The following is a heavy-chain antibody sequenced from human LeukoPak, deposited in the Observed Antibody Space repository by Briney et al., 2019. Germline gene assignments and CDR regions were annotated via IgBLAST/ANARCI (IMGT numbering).Heavy chain of an antibody. CDR3: ARHPYQLLWLSWFDP. Sequence: PSETLSLTCTVSGGSSSSSRYYWGWIRQPPGKGLEWIGSIYYSGSPYYNPSLKSRVTISVDTSKNQFSLKLSPVTAADTAVYYCARHPYQLLWLSWFDPWGQGTLVTVSS. CDR1: GGSSSSSRYY. D-gene: IGHD2-2*01. J-gene: IGHJ5*02. V-gene: IGHV4-39*01. CDR2: IYYSGSP.